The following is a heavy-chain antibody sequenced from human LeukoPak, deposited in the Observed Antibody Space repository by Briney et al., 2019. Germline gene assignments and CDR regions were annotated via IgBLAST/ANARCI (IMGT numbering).Heavy chain of an antibody. CDR1: GGSISSYY. V-gene: IGHV4-4*09. D-gene: IGHD2-21*02. CDR2: IYTSGST. CDR3: ARRAYCGGDCYSGLGAFDI. Sequence: PSETLSLTCTVSGGSISSYYWSWIRQPPGKGLEWIGYIYTSGSTNYNPSLKSRVTISVDTFKNQFSLKLSSVTAADTAVYYCARRAYCGGDCYSGLGAFDIWGQGTMVTVSS. J-gene: IGHJ3*02.